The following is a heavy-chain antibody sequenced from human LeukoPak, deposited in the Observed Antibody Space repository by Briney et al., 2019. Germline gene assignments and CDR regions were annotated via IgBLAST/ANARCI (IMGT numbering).Heavy chain of an antibody. Sequence: NSSETLSLTCAVYGGSFSGYYWSWIRQPPGKGLEWIGEINHSGSTNYNPSLKSRVTISVDTSKNQFSLKLSSVTAADTAVYYCARIAVALDYWGQGTLVTVSS. CDR1: GGSFSGYY. V-gene: IGHV4-34*01. CDR3: ARIAVALDY. J-gene: IGHJ4*02. D-gene: IGHD6-19*01. CDR2: INHSGST.